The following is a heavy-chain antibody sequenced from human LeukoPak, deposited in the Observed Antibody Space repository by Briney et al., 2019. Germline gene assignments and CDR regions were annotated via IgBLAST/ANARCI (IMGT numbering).Heavy chain of an antibody. D-gene: IGHD2-2*01. CDR2: IIPIFGTA. Sequence: SVTVSFKASGGTFSSYAISWVRQAPGQGLEWMGGIIPIFGTANYAQKFQGRVTITADESTSTAYMELSSLRSEDTAVYYCARDHCSSTSCYFDYWGQGTLVTVSS. CDR1: GGTFSSYA. J-gene: IGHJ4*02. V-gene: IGHV1-69*01. CDR3: ARDHCSSTSCYFDY.